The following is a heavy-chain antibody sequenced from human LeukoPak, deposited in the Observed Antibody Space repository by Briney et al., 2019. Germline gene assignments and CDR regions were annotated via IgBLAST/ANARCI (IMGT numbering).Heavy chain of an antibody. Sequence: VASVKVSCKASGYTFTSYDINWVPQATGQGLEWMGWMNPNSGNTGYAQKFQGRITMTRNTSISTAYMELSSLTSEDTVVYYCARIAAAGNRRLNYWGQGTLVTVSS. CDR3: ARIAAAGNRRLNY. J-gene: IGHJ4*02. CDR1: GYTFTSYD. CDR2: MNPNSGNT. V-gene: IGHV1-8*01. D-gene: IGHD6-13*01.